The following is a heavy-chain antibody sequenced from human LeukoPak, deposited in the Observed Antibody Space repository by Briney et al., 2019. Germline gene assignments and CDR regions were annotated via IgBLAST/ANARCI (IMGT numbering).Heavy chain of an antibody. CDR3: ARALWFGAPRADWFDP. V-gene: IGHV4-59*01. CDR2: ISYSGST. D-gene: IGHD3-10*01. Sequence: SETLSLTCTVSGGSFTSYYWSWIRQPPGKGLEWIGYISYSGSTNYNPSLKSRVTISVDTSKNQFSLKLSSVTAADTAVYYCARALWFGAPRADWFDPWGQGTLVTVSS. J-gene: IGHJ5*02. CDR1: GGSFTSYY.